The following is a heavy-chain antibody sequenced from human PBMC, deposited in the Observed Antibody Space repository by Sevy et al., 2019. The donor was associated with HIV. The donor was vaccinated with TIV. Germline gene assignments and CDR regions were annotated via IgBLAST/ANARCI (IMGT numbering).Heavy chain of an antibody. CDR3: AKDIGLSLGGGRYSGYEHWYYYYYGMDV. D-gene: IGHD5-12*01. J-gene: IGHJ6*02. CDR2: ISWNSGSI. V-gene: IGHV3-9*01. Sequence: GGSLRLSCAASGFTFDDYAMHWVRQAPGKGLEWVSGISWNSGSIGYADSVKGRFTISRDNAKNSLYLQMNSLRAEDTALYYCAKDIGLSLGGGRYSGYEHWYYYYYGMDVWGQGTTVTVSS. CDR1: GFTFDDYA.